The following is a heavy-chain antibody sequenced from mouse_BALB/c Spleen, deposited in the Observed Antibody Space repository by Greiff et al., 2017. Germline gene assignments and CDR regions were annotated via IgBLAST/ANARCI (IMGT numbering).Heavy chain of an antibody. CDR2: IRLKSDNYAT. CDR1: GFTFSSYW. V-gene: IGHV6-6*02. Sequence: VQLKESGGGLVQPGGSMKLSCVASGFTFSSYWMSWVRQSPEKGLEWVAEIRLKSDNYATHYAESVKGKFTISRDDSKSRLYLQMNSLRAEDTGIYYCTSYTAWFAYWGQGTLVTVSA. J-gene: IGHJ3*01. D-gene: IGHD1-1*01. CDR3: TSYTAWFAY.